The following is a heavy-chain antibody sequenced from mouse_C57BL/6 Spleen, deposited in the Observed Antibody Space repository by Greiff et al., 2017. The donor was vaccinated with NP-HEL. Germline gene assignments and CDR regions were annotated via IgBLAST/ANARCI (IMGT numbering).Heavy chain of an antibody. D-gene: IGHD2-4*01. CDR1: GYTFTDYY. J-gene: IGHJ2*01. CDR2: IGPGSGST. Sequence: VQLQQSGAELVKPGASVKISCKASGYTFTDYYINWVKQRPGQGLEWIGKIGPGSGSTYYNEKFKGKATLTADKSSSTAYMQLSSLTSEDSAVYFCASYYDYDDGYFDYWGQGTTLTVSS. CDR3: ASYYDYDDGYFDY. V-gene: IGHV1-77*01.